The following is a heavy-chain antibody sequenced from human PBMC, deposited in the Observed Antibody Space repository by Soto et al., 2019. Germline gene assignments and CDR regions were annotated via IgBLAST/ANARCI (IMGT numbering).Heavy chain of an antibody. CDR1: GFTFSSYA. J-gene: IGHJ6*02. CDR3: AGALTGDYYGRYV. Sequence: EGSLRLSCAASGFTFSSYAMHWVRQAPGKGLEWVAVISYDGSNKYYADSVKGRFTISRDNSKNTLYLQMNSLRAEDTAVYYWAGALTGDYYGRYVWGQGTTVTVAS. D-gene: IGHD3-9*01. V-gene: IGHV3-30-3*01. CDR2: ISYDGSNK.